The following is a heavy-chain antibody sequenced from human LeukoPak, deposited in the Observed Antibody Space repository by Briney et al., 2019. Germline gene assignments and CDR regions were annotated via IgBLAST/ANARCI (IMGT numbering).Heavy chain of an antibody. Sequence: PSETLSLTCAVYGGSFRAYFWSWIRQSPGKGLEWIGEINHSGDTNYNPSLKNRVTISSDSSKDQFSLKLNSVTAADTAVYYCARDPTGYCSSTSCYNYFDYWGQGTLVTVSS. D-gene: IGHD2-2*02. CDR3: ARDPTGYCSSTSCYNYFDY. V-gene: IGHV4-34*01. CDR1: GGSFRAYF. CDR2: INHSGDT. J-gene: IGHJ4*02.